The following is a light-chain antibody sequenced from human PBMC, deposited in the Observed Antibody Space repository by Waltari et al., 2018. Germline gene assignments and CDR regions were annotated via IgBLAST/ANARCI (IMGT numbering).Light chain of an antibody. CDR3: QSTDSDKYII. Sequence: SYELTQPPSVSVSPGQTATITCSGDSLPKEYAYWYQQKPGQAPVLVIHNDTERPSGIPEGFSGSSSGTTVTLTISGVQADDEADYYCQSTDSDKYIIFGGGTKLTVL. J-gene: IGLJ2*01. CDR2: NDT. CDR1: SLPKEY. V-gene: IGLV3-25*03.